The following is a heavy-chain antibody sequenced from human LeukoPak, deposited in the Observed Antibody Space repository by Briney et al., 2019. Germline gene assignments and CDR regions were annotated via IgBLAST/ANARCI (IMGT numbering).Heavy chain of an antibody. D-gene: IGHD6-19*01. J-gene: IGHJ4*02. V-gene: IGHV3-9*01. CDR1: GFTFDDYA. CDR2: ISWNSGSI. CDR3: AKGAEIAVAGSFDY. Sequence: PGRSLRLSCAASGFTFDDYAMHWVRQAPGKGLEWVSGISWNSGSIGYADSVKGRFTISRDNAKNSLYLQMNSLRAEDTALYYCAKGAEIAVAGSFDYWGQGTLVTVSS.